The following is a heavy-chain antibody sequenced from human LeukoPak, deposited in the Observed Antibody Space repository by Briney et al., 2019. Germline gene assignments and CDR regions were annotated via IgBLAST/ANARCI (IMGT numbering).Heavy chain of an antibody. V-gene: IGHV4-4*07. CDR3: ARHVRRSYGAKGYYYYGMDV. CDR1: GGSISSYY. CDR2: IYTSGST. Sequence: SETLSLTCTVSGGSISSYYWSWIRQPAGKGLEWIGRIYTSGSTNYNPSLKSRVTISVDTSKNQFSLKLSSVTAADTAVYYCARHVRRSYGAKGYYYYGMDVWGQGTTVTVSS. J-gene: IGHJ6*02. D-gene: IGHD5-18*01.